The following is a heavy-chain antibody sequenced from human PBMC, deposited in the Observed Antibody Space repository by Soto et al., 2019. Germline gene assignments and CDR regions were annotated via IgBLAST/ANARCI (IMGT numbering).Heavy chain of an antibody. J-gene: IGHJ4*02. CDR3: ARESEDLTSNFDY. CDR2: ISSTTNYI. Sequence: SGGSLRLSCAASGFTFTRYSMNWVRQAPGKGLEWVSSISSTTNYIYYADSMKGRFTVSRDNAKNSVYLEMNSLSAEDTAVYYCARESEDLTSNFDYWGQGTLVPVYS. V-gene: IGHV3-21*01. CDR1: GFTFTRYS. D-gene: IGHD7-27*01.